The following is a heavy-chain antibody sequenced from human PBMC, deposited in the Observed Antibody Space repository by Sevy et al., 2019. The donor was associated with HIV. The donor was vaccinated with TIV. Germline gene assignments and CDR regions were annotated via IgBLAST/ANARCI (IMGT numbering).Heavy chain of an antibody. V-gene: IGHV5-51*01. CDR2: IYPGDSDT. J-gene: IGHJ3*02. Sequence: GESLKISCKGSGYSFTSYWIGWVRQMPGKGLGWMGIIYPGDSDTRYSPSFQGQVTISADKSISTADLQWSRLKASETAMYYGARHCNYYDSGGGDDAFDIWGQGTMVTVSS. CDR1: GYSFTSYW. D-gene: IGHD3-22*01. CDR3: ARHCNYYDSGGGDDAFDI.